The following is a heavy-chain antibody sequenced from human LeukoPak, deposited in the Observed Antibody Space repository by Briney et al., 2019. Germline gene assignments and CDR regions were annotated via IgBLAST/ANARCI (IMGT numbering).Heavy chain of an antibody. Sequence: KPSETLSLTCVVYGGSFSGYYWSWIRQPPGKGLEWIGEINHSGSTNYNPSLKSRVTISVDTSKNQFSLKLSSVTAADTAVYYCARGGSSSWRGWFDPWGQGTLVTVSS. CDR3: ARGGSSSWRGWFDP. CDR1: GGSFSGYY. D-gene: IGHD6-13*01. V-gene: IGHV4-34*01. J-gene: IGHJ5*02. CDR2: INHSGST.